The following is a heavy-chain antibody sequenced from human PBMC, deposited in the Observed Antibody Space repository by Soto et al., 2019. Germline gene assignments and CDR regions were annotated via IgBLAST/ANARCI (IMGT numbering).Heavy chain of an antibody. V-gene: IGHV3-23*01. CDR3: SSPKPHCSSTSCYYFDY. Sequence: GGSLRLSCAASGFTFSSYAMSWVRQAPGKGLEWVSAISGSGGSTYYADSVKGRFTISRDNSKNTLYLQMNSLRAEDTAVYYFSSPKPHCSSTSCYYFDYWGQGTLVTVSS. CDR2: ISGSGGST. J-gene: IGHJ4*02. CDR1: GFTFSSYA. D-gene: IGHD2-2*01.